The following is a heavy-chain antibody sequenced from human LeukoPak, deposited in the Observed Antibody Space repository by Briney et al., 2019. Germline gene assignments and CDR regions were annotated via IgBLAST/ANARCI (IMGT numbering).Heavy chain of an antibody. CDR2: ISSNGGST. J-gene: IGHJ4*02. CDR3: ARVGTTVTTPPDY. CDR1: GFTFSSYA. V-gene: IGHV3-64*01. D-gene: IGHD4-17*01. Sequence: PGGSLRLSCAASGFTFSSYAMHWVRQAPGKGPEYVSAISSNGGSTYYANSVKGRFTISRDNSKNTLYLQMGSLRAEDMAVYYCARVGTTVTTPPDYWGQGTLVTVSS.